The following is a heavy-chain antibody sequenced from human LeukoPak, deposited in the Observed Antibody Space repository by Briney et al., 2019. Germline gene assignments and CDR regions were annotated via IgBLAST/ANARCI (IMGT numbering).Heavy chain of an antibody. CDR1: GYSISSGYY. J-gene: IGHJ4*02. CDR2: IYHSGST. Sequence: PSETLSLTCTVSGYSISSGYYWGWIRQPPGKGLEWIGSIYHSGSTYYNPSLKSRVTISVDTSKNQFSLKLSSVTAADTAVYYCARDFTTSYYYDSSGYLRPQYYFDYWGQGTLVTVSS. D-gene: IGHD3-22*01. CDR3: ARDFTTSYYYDSSGYLRPQYYFDY. V-gene: IGHV4-38-2*02.